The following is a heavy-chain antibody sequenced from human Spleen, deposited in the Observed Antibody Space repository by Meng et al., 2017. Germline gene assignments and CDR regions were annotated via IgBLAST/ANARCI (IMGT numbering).Heavy chain of an antibody. CDR1: AFTFSNSA. V-gene: IGHV3-30*01. CDR3: ASLEELNAFDI. J-gene: IGHJ3*02. Sequence: QVQLVESGGGVVQPGKSLRLSCAASAFTFSNSAMHWVRQAPGKGLEWVAAISYDGSNKYYADSVKGRFTISRDNSKNTLYLQMNSLRAEDTAVYYCASLEELNAFDIWGQGTMVTVSS. D-gene: IGHD1-26*01. CDR2: ISYDGSNK.